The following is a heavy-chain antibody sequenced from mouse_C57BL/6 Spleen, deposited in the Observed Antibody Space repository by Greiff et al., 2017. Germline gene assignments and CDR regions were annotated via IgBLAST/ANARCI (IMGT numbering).Heavy chain of an antibody. Sequence: EVKVEESGPGLVKPSQSLSLTCSVTGYSITSGYYWNWIRQFPGNKLEWMGYISYDGSNNSNPSLKNRISITRDTSKNQFFLKLNSVTTEDTATYYCAREDYSNPFAYWGQGTLVTVSA. CDR2: ISYDGSN. D-gene: IGHD2-5*01. CDR3: AREDYSNPFAY. J-gene: IGHJ3*01. V-gene: IGHV3-6*01. CDR1: GYSITSGYY.